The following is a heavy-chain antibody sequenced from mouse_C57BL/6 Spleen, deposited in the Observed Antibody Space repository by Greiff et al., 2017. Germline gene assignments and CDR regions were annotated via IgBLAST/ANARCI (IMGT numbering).Heavy chain of an antibody. CDR1: GFTFSSYA. J-gene: IGHJ2*01. CDR2: ISDGGSYT. CDR3: AREGYGSAEDYFDY. V-gene: IGHV5-4*01. D-gene: IGHD1-1*01. Sequence: EVKLMESGGGLVKPGGSLKLSCAASGFTFSSYAMSWVRQTPEKRLEWVATISDGGSYTYYPDNVKGRFTISRDNAKNNLYLQMSHLKSEDTAMYYCAREGYGSAEDYFDYWGQGTTLTVSS.